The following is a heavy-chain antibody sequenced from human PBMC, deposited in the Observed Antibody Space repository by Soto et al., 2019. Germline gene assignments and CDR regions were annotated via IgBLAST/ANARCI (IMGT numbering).Heavy chain of an antibody. J-gene: IGHJ4*02. V-gene: IGHV3-15*07. CDR3: TTLTSQLWSDLDY. CDR2: IKSKTDGGTT. CDR1: GFTFSNAW. Sequence: GGSLRLSCAASGFTFSNAWMNWVRQAPGKGLEWVGRIKSKTDGGTTDYAAPVKGRFTISRDDSKNTLYLQMNSLKTVDTAVYYCTTLTSQLWSDLDYWGQGTLVTVSS. D-gene: IGHD5-18*01.